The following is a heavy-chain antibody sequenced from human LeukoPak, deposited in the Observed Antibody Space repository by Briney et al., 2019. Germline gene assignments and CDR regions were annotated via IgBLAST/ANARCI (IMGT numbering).Heavy chain of an antibody. CDR1: GFTFSSYA. Sequence: GGSLELSCAASGFTFSSYAMTWVRQAPGKGLEWLSVISVIGGTTYYADSVKGRFTISRDNSENTLYLQMNSLRAEDTAVYYCAKDGAPQQLVISWGKGVLVTASS. CDR2: ISVIGGTT. CDR3: AKDGAPQQLVIS. V-gene: IGHV3-23*01. D-gene: IGHD6-13*01. J-gene: IGHJ5*02.